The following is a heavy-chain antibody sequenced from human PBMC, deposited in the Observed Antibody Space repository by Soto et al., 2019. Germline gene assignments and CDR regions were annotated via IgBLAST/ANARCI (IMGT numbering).Heavy chain of an antibody. CDR1: GGSVSSGSYY. CDR3: ARDLGKGYTPAHNYFDY. CDR2: TYYRGST. V-gene: IGHV4-61*01. Sequence: QVQLQESGPGLVKPSETLSLTCTVSGGSVSSGSYYWSWVRQPPGKGLEWIGYTYYRGSTKYNPAIKSRVTISVDTSKNQFSLKLSSVTAADTAIYYCARDLGKGYTPAHNYFDYWGQGTRVTVSS. D-gene: IGHD5-18*01. J-gene: IGHJ4*02.